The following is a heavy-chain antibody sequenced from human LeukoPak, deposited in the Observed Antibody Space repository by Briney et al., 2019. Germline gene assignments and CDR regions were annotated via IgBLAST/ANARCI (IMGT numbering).Heavy chain of an antibody. CDR1: GGSISSYY. Sequence: SETLSLTCTVSGGSISSYYWSWIRQPAGKGLEWIGRIYTSGSTNYNPSLKSRVTMSVDTSKNQFSLKLSSVTAADTAVYYCASLITMVRGVMAEDVWGQGTTVTVSS. V-gene: IGHV4-4*07. J-gene: IGHJ6*02. CDR2: IYTSGST. D-gene: IGHD3-10*01. CDR3: ASLITMVRGVMAEDV.